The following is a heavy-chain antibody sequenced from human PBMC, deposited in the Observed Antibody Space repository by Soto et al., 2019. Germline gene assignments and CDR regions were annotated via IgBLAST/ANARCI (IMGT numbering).Heavy chain of an antibody. J-gene: IGHJ4*02. V-gene: IGHV3-23*01. CDR1: GFTYNNYA. Sequence: GGSLRLSCAASGFTYNNYAMGWVRQAPGKGLEWVSAISSSGYSTYYADSVKGRFTISRDNSKNTMYLQMNKLSAEDTAVYYCAKGSVVVAAKFDSWGQGTQVTVSS. CDR2: ISSSGYST. CDR3: AKGSVVVAAKFDS. D-gene: IGHD2-21*02.